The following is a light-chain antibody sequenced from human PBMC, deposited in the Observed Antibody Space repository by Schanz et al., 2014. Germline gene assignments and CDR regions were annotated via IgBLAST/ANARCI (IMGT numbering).Light chain of an antibody. CDR2: GAS. CDR1: QGISSS. V-gene: IGKV1-9*01. Sequence: IQLTQSPSSLSASVGDRVTITCRASQGISSSLAWYQQKPGKVPKLLIYGASTLQSEVPSRFSGSGSGTEFTLTISRLQPDDFATYYCQQYNSYSYTFGQGTKLEIK. CDR3: QQYNSYSYT. J-gene: IGKJ2*01.